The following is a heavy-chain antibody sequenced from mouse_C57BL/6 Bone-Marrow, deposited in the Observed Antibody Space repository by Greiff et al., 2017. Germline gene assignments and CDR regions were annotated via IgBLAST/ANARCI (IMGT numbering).Heavy chain of an antibody. J-gene: IGHJ2*01. CDR1: GFNIKDDY. Sequence: VQLQQSGAELVRPGASVKLSCTASGFNIKDDYIHWVKQRPEQGLEWLGWIDPEIGDTEYASKFQGKATITSDTSSNTAYLQLSSLTSEDTAVYYCSSFDGNYCDFWGQGTPLTVAS. CDR2: IDPEIGDT. V-gene: IGHV14-4*01. CDR3: SSFDGNYCDF. D-gene: IGHD2-3*01.